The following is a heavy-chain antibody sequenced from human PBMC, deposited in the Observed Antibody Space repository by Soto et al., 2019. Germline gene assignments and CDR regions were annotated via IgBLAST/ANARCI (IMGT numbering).Heavy chain of an antibody. J-gene: IGHJ5*02. CDR3: TTDLWRIAAVVGSTGYFNP. D-gene: IGHD2-15*01. V-gene: IGHV3-15*01. CDR2: IKSKSDGGTT. Sequence: PGGSLRLSXAASGFTFSDAWMSWVRQAPGKGLDSVGRIKSKSDGGTTEYAAPVRGRFTISRDDSKNTLYLQMNSLKTEDTAVYYCTTDLWRIAAVVGSTGYFNPWGQGTPVTVSS. CDR1: GFTFSDAW.